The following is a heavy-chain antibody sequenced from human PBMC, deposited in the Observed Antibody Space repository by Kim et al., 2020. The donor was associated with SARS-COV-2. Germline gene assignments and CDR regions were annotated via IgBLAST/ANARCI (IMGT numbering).Heavy chain of an antibody. CDR2: IYSGGST. D-gene: IGHD3-9*01. V-gene: IGHV3-66*01. CDR3: ARGPPHYDILTGSSIDY. Sequence: GGSLRLSCAASGFTVSSNYMSWVRQAPGKGLEWVSVIYSGGSTYYADSVKGRFTISRDNSKNTLYLQMNSLRAEDTAVYYCARGPPHYDILTGSSIDYWGQGTLVTVSS. J-gene: IGHJ4*02. CDR1: GFTVSSNY.